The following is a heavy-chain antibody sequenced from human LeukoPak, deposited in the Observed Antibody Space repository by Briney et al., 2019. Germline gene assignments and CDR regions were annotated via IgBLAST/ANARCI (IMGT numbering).Heavy chain of an antibody. CDR3: ASPLRGGDAFDI. J-gene: IGHJ3*02. D-gene: IGHD3-16*01. V-gene: IGHV4-59*08. CDR1: GDSISTYY. CDR2: IYYSGST. Sequence: SETLSLTCTVSGDSISTYYWSWIRQPPGKGLEWIGYIYYSGSTNYNPSLKSRVTISVDTSKNQFSLKLSSVTAADTAVYYCASPLRGGDAFDIWGQGTMVTVSS.